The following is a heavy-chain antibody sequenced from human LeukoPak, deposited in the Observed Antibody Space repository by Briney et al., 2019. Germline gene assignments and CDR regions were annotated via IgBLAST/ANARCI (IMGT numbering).Heavy chain of an antibody. CDR1: GGTFSIYA. D-gene: IGHD6-13*01. CDR3: ARGIAAAGFFDY. J-gene: IGHJ4*02. CDR2: IIPIFGTA. V-gene: IGHV1-69*05. Sequence: SVTLSCKPSGGTFSIYAISWVRQAPGQGLEWMGGIIPIFGTANYAQKFQGRVTITTDESTSTAYMELSSLRSEDTAVYYCARGIAAAGFFDYWGQGTLVTVSS.